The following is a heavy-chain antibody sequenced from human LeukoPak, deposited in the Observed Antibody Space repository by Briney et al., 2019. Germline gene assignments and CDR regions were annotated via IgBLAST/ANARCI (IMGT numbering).Heavy chain of an antibody. CDR3: ARRRDSGSLQHFDY. D-gene: IGHD1-26*01. J-gene: IGHJ4*02. Sequence: GGSLRLSCAASGFTFSDYYMNWIRQASGKGLEWVSYISSSGSTIYYADSVKGRFTISRDNAKNSLYLQMNSLRAEDTAVYYCARRRDSGSLQHFDYWGQGTLVTVSS. CDR2: ISSSGSTI. V-gene: IGHV3-11*01. CDR1: GFTFSDYY.